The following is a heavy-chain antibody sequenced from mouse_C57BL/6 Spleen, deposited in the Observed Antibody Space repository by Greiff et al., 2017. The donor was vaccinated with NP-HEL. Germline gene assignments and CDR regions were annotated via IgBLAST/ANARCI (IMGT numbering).Heavy chain of an antibody. CDR2: IRSKSNNYAT. Sequence: EVMLVESGGGLVQPKGSLKLSCAASGFSFNTYAMNWVRQAPGKGLEWVARIRSKSNNYATYYADSVKDRFTISRDDSESMLYLQMNNLKTEDTAMYYCVRHHYYGSSYHAMDYWGQGTSVTVSS. V-gene: IGHV10-1*01. CDR1: GFSFNTYA. J-gene: IGHJ4*01. CDR3: VRHHYYGSSYHAMDY. D-gene: IGHD1-1*01.